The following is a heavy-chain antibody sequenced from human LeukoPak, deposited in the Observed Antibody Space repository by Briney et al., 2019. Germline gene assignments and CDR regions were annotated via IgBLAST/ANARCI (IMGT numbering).Heavy chain of an antibody. CDR1: GDSVTSDRAA. CDR3: TRDDYGQIDY. Sequence: SQTLSLTCAISGDSVTSDRAAWNWIRQSPSTGLEWLGRTYYRSKWYHDYAPSVISHMAINADASKNQFSLQVNSVTPEDTAVYYCTRDDYGQIDYWGQGTLVTVSS. D-gene: IGHD4-17*01. J-gene: IGHJ4*02. CDR2: TYYRSKWYH. V-gene: IGHV6-1*01.